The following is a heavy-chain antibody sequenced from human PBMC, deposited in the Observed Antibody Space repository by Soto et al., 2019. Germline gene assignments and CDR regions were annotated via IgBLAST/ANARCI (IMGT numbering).Heavy chain of an antibody. D-gene: IGHD1-1*01. Sequence: PGGSLRLSCAASGFTFSNSAMSWVRQAPGKGLEWVSAISGSGGSAYYADPVKGRFTMSKDNSNNTLFLQLNSLRAEDTAIYYCVKKTGMSIWNTGNWFDPWGQGTLVTVSS. CDR2: ISGSGGSA. CDR3: VKKTGMSIWNTGNWFDP. J-gene: IGHJ5*02. CDR1: GFTFSNSA. V-gene: IGHV3-23*01.